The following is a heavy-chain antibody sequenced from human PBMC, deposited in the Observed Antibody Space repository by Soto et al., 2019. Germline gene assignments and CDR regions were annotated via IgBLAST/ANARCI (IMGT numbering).Heavy chain of an antibody. J-gene: IGHJ4*02. CDR1: GFSFSSYG. CDR2: ICYDGCNK. Sequence: PGGTLRLSCAVSGFSFSSYGMYWVRQARGKGLGWITVICYDGCNKYYADSVNCPFTISRYNSKNSLYLQMNSLRAEDTAVYYCARDQTYYYDSSGYSEGSDYWGQGTLVTVSS. D-gene: IGHD3-22*01. CDR3: ARDQTYYYDSSGYSEGSDY. V-gene: IGHV3-33*01.